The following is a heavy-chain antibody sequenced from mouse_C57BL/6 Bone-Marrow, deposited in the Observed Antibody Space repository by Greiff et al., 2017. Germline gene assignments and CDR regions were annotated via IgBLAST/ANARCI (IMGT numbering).Heavy chain of an antibody. Sequence: EVLLVESGGGLVKPGGSLKLSCAASGFTFSDYGMHWVRQAPEEGLEWVAYISCGSSTNYYADTVKGRFTISRDNAKNTLFLQMTSLTSEDTAMYYCARKYYFDYWGQGTTLTVSS. CDR3: ARKYYFDY. CDR1: GFTFSDYG. CDR2: ISCGSSTN. V-gene: IGHV5-17*01. J-gene: IGHJ2*01.